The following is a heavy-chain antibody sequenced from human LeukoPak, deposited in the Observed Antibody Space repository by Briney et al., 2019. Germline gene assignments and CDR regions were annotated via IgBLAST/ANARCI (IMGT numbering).Heavy chain of an antibody. V-gene: IGHV4-59*08. D-gene: IGHD6-19*01. CDR3: ASAGYSSGWYCGLDYYYYMDV. CDR1: GGSISNYY. J-gene: IGHJ6*03. CDR2: VYYSGST. Sequence: SETLSLTCTVSGGSISNYYWSWIRQPPGKGLEWIGYVYYSGSTNYNPSLKSRVTISVDTSKNQFSLKLSSVTAADTAVYYCASAGYSSGWYCGLDYYYYMDVWGKGTTVTISS.